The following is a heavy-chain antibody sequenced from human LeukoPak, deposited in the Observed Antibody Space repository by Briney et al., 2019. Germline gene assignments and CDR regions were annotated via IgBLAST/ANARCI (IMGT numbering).Heavy chain of an antibody. V-gene: IGHV3-23*01. D-gene: IGHD6-13*01. J-gene: IGHJ4*02. CDR3: AKTIYSSSWYEELDY. Sequence: GGSLRLSCAASGFTLSSYGMSWVRQAPGKGLEWVSAMSGGGGSTFYADSVKGRFTISRDNSKNTLYLQMNSLRAEDTAVYYCAKTIYSSSWYEELDYWGQGTLVTVSS. CDR1: GFTLSSYG. CDR2: MSGGGGST.